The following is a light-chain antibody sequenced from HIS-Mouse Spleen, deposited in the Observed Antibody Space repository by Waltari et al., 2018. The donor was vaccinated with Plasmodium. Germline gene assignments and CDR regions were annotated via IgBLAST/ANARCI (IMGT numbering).Light chain of an antibody. J-gene: IGLJ2*01. Sequence: SYELPQPPSVSVSPGQTASTPSPADNVGTKYACCYQQKPGQSPVLVSYQDSKRPSGTPERFSGSNSGNTATLTISGTQAMDEADYYCQAWDSSTVVFGGGTKLTVL. CDR3: QAWDSSTVV. CDR2: QDS. CDR1: NVGTKY. V-gene: IGLV3-1*01.